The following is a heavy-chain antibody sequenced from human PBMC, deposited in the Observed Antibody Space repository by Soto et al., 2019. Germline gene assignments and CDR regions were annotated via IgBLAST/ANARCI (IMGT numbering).Heavy chain of an antibody. V-gene: IGHV3-66*01. J-gene: IGHJ4*02. D-gene: IGHD4-17*01. CDR1: GFSFSDYY. Sequence: GGSLRLCCAASGFSFSDYYMSWVRQAPGKGLEWVSVIYSGGSTYYADSVKGRFTISRDNSKNTLYLQMNSLRAEDTALYYCARDVDADFRTDFDYRGRGTLVTVSS. CDR3: ARDVDADFRTDFDY. CDR2: IYSGGST.